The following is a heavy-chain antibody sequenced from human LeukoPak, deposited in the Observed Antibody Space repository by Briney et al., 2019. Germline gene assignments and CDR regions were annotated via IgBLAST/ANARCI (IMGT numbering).Heavy chain of an antibody. CDR2: ITSDGTST. V-gene: IGHV3-74*03. CDR3: AREWGGTAMVPDY. CDR1: GFSFSITW. J-gene: IGHJ4*02. Sequence: PGGSLRPSCAASGFSFSITWMQWVRHPPGQGLVWVARITSDGTSTSYAESVRGRFTISRDNAKNTLYLQMNSLRSDDTAVYYCAREWGGTAMVPDYWGQGTLVTVSS. D-gene: IGHD5-18*01.